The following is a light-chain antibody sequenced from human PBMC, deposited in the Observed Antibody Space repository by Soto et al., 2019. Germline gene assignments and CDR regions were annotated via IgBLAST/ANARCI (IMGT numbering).Light chain of an antibody. CDR1: QSISNW. J-gene: IGKJ1*01. CDR2: AAA. Sequence: EIQMTQSQSSVSASVGARVTITCRASQSISNWLAWYQQKPGKAPKLLIYAAATLQSGVPARFSGSGSATHFTLTISSLQPDDFGTYYCQRANSFPRTFGQGTKVDI. V-gene: IGKV1-12*01. CDR3: QRANSFPRT.